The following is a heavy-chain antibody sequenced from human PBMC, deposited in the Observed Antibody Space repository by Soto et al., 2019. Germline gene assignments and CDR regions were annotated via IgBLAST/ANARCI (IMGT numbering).Heavy chain of an antibody. J-gene: IGHJ4*02. CDR3: AKGGVWVTASVGFDY. D-gene: IGHD2-21*02. Sequence: PGGSLRLSCVASGFTFSNYAMNWVRQAPGKGLEWVSILSSRGSNTYYADSVKGWFTISRDNSKNTLYLQMDSLRAEDTAVYYCAKGGVWVTASVGFDYWGQGTLVTVSS. V-gene: IGHV3-23*01. CDR1: GFTFSNYA. CDR2: LSSRGSNT.